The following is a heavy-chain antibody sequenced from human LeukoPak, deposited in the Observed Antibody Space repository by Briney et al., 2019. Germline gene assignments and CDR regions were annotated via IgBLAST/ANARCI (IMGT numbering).Heavy chain of an antibody. J-gene: IGHJ3*02. CDR2: IYYSGST. Sequence: SENLSLTCTVSGGSISSYYWSWIRQPPGKGLEWIGYIYYSGSTTYNPSLKSRVTISIDTSKNQFSLKLTSVTAADTALYYCARGANYGDYGLDAFDIWGQGTMVTVSS. D-gene: IGHD4-17*01. CDR1: GGSISSYY. V-gene: IGHV4-59*01. CDR3: ARGANYGDYGLDAFDI.